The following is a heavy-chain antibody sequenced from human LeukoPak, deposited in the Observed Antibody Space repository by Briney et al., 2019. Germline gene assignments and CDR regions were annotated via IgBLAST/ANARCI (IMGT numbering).Heavy chain of an antibody. V-gene: IGHV3-30*18. CDR2: ISYDGSNK. CDR3: AKARYSGYDTRGVVDY. J-gene: IGHJ4*02. D-gene: IGHD5-12*01. CDR1: GFTFSSYG. Sequence: GGSLRLSCAASGFTFSSYGMHWVRQAPGKGLEWVAVISYDGSNKYYADSVKGRLTISRDNSKNTLYLQMNSLRAEDTAAYYCAKARYSGYDTRGVVDYWGQGTLVTVSS.